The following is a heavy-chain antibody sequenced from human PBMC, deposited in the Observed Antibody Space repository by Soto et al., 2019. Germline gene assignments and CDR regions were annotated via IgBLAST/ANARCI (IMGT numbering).Heavy chain of an antibody. Sequence: SETLYLTCAVYGGSFSGYYWSWIRQPPGKGLEWIGEINHSGSTNYNPSLKSRVTISVDTSKNQFSLKLSSVTAADTAVYYCARAAYDYIWGSYLYYFDYWGQGTLVTVSS. CDR3: ARAAYDYIWGSYLYYFDY. J-gene: IGHJ4*02. CDR2: INHSGST. D-gene: IGHD3-16*01. V-gene: IGHV4-34*01. CDR1: GGSFSGYY.